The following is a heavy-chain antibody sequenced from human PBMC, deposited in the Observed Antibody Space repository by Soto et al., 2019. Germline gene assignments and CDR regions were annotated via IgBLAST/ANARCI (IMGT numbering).Heavy chain of an antibody. CDR3: ARDTIAAAGTGFDY. Sequence: ASVKVSCKASGYTFTSYAMHWVRQAPGQRLEWMRWINAGNGNTKYSQKFQGRVTITRDTSASTAYMELSSLRSEDTAVYYCARDTIAAAGTGFDYWGQRTLVTVSS. J-gene: IGHJ4*02. D-gene: IGHD6-13*01. CDR1: GYTFTSYA. CDR2: INAGNGNT. V-gene: IGHV1-3*01.